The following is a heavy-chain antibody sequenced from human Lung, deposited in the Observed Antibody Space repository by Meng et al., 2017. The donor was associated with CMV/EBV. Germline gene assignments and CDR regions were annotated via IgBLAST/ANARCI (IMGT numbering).Heavy chain of an antibody. CDR1: GFTFSSYW. CDR2: IKQDGSEK. CDR3: AGDPSGGSYHFDY. D-gene: IGHD1-26*01. J-gene: IGHJ4*02. V-gene: IGHV3-7*01. Sequence: GESLKISCAASGFTFSSYWMNWVRQAPGKGLEWVANIKQDGSEKYYVDSVKGRFTISRDNAKNSLYLQMNSLRAEDTAVYYCAGDPSGGSYHFDYWGQGTLVXVSS.